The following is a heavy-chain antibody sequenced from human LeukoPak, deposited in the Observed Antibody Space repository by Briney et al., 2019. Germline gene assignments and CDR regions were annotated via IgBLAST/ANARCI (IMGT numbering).Heavy chain of an antibody. Sequence: GGSLRLSCAASGFTVSSNYMSWVRQAPGKGLEWVSVIYSGGSTYYADSVKGRFTISRDNSKNTLYLQMNSLRAEDTAVYYCASADGVSYYYGMDVWGQRTTVTVSS. V-gene: IGHV3-53*01. J-gene: IGHJ6*02. CDR3: ASADGVSYYYGMDV. D-gene: IGHD2-8*01. CDR1: GFTVSSNY. CDR2: IYSGGST.